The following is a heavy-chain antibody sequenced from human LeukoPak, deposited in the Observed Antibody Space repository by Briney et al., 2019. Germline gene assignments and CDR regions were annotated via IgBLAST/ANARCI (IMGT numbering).Heavy chain of an antibody. Sequence: SVKVSCTASGGTFSSYAISWVRQAPGQGLEWMGGIIPIFGTANYAQKFQGRVTITTDESTSTAYMELSSLRSEDTAVYYCARSAEGIAAADHYYYYYMDVWGKGTTVTVSS. J-gene: IGHJ6*03. D-gene: IGHD6-13*01. V-gene: IGHV1-69*05. CDR3: ARSAEGIAAADHYYYYYMDV. CDR2: IIPIFGTA. CDR1: GGTFSSYA.